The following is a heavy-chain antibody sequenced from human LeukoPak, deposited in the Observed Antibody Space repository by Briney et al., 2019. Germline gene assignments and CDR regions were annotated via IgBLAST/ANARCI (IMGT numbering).Heavy chain of an antibody. J-gene: IGHJ6*02. CDR3: ARTRSHYNSYYYEPYYYGMDV. Sequence: SETLSPTCTVSGGSISSYYWSWIRQPPGKGLEWIGYIYHSGRTNYNPSLKSRVTISVDTSKNQFSLKLSSVTAADTAVYYCARTRSHYNSYYYEPYYYGMDVWGQGTTVTVSS. D-gene: IGHD3-22*01. V-gene: IGHV4-59*01. CDR2: IYHSGRT. CDR1: GGSISSYY.